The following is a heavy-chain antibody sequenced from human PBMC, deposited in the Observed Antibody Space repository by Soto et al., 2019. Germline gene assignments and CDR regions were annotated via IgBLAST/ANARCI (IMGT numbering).Heavy chain of an antibody. Sequence: QLQLQESGPGLVKPSETLSLTCTVSGGSISSSSYYWGWIRQPPGKGLEWIGSIYYSGSTYYNPSXKXGVTISVDTSKNQFSLKLSSVTAADTAVYYCARRGSGSYSDYWGQGTLVTVSS. D-gene: IGHD3-10*01. V-gene: IGHV4-39*01. J-gene: IGHJ4*02. CDR2: IYYSGST. CDR3: ARRGSGSYSDY. CDR1: GGSISSSSYY.